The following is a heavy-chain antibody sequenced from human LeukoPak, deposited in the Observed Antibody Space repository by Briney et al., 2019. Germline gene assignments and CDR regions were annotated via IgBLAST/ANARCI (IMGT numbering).Heavy chain of an antibody. J-gene: IGHJ5*02. CDR3: VRTAGPGSNNWFDP. CDR1: GFTFSSYW. CDR2: INTDGSRT. Sequence: PGGSLRLSCAASGFTFSSYWMHWVRQAPGKGLVWVSRINTDGSRTNSADSVKGRFTISRDNARNTLYLQMNSLRAEDTAVYYCVRTAGPGSNNWFDPWGQGTLVTVSS. D-gene: IGHD3-10*01. V-gene: IGHV3-74*01.